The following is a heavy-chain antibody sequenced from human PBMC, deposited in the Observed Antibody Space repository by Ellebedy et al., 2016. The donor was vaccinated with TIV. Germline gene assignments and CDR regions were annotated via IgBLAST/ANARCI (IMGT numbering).Heavy chain of an antibody. J-gene: IGHJ2*01. CDR1: GYTFTSYG. V-gene: IGHV1-18*04. D-gene: IGHD6-19*01. CDR3: ARDQKQWLVHATSWYFDL. Sequence: ASVKVSCKASGYTFTSYGIGWVRQAPGQGLEWMGWISAYNGNTNYAQKLQGRVTMTTDTSTSTAYMELRSLRSDDTAVYYCARDQKQWLVHATSWYFDLWGRGTLIIVSS. CDR2: ISAYNGNT.